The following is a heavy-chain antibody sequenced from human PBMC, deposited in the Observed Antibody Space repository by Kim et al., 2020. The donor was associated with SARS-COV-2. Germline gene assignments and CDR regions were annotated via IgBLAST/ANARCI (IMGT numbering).Heavy chain of an antibody. CDR3: ARYYYGSGSFDY. J-gene: IGHJ4*02. Sequence: SYAQKFPGRVTMTRDTSTSTVYMELSSLRAEDTAVYYCARYYYGSGSFDYWGQGTLVTVSS. V-gene: IGHV1-46*01. D-gene: IGHD3-10*01.